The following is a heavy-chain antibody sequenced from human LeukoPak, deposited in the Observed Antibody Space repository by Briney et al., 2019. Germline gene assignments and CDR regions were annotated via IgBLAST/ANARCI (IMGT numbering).Heavy chain of an antibody. CDR3: AKGPRDGSITIWFDS. CDR2: IYYSGST. Sequence: SETLSLTCTVSGGSISSSSYYWGWIRQPPGTGLEWIGSIYYSGSTYYNPSLKSRVTISVDTSKNQFSLKLSSVTAADTAVYYCAKGPRDGSITIWFDSWGQGTLVTVSS. V-gene: IGHV4-39*07. D-gene: IGHD2-15*01. J-gene: IGHJ5*01. CDR1: GGSISSSSYY.